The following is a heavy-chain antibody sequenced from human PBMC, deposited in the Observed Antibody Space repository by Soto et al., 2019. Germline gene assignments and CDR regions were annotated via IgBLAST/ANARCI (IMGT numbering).Heavy chain of an antibody. CDR2: ISAYNGNT. D-gene: IGHD2-2*01. Sequence: ASVKVSCKASGYTFTSYGISWVRQAPGQGLEWMGWISAYNGNTNYAQKLQGRVTMTTDTSTSTDYMELRSLRSDDTAVYYCARVYGQYCSSTSCYASDYWGQGTLVTVSS. CDR1: GYTFTSYG. CDR3: ARVYGQYCSSTSCYASDY. J-gene: IGHJ4*02. V-gene: IGHV1-18*01.